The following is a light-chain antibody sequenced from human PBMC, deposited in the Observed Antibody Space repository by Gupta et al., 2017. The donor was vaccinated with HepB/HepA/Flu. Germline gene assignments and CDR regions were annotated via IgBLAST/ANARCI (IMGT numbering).Light chain of an antibody. V-gene: IGKV1-39*01. CDR3: QHYDSVPFT. Sequence: DIQMTQSPSSLSASVGDRVSFTWRASQKISDFLNWYQQKPGRAPRLLIYAASKVKSGVPSRFSGRGSGTDFTLTITKLQPEDVATYYCQHYDSVPFTFGQGTKVDI. CDR1: QKISDF. CDR2: AAS. J-gene: IGKJ2*01.